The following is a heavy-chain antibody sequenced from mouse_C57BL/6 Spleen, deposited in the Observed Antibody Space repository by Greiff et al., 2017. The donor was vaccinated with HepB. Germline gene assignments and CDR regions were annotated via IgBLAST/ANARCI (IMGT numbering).Heavy chain of an antibody. CDR1: GYTFTSYW. CDR2: IDPSDSET. CDR3: ARSDYGSRGYFDV. Sequence: VQLQQPGAELVRPGSSVKLSCKASGYTFTSYWMHWVKQRPIQGLEWIGNIDPSDSETHYNQKFKDKATLTVDKSSSTAYMQLSSLTSEDSAVYYCARSDYGSRGYFDVWGTGTTVTVSS. J-gene: IGHJ1*03. V-gene: IGHV1-52*01. D-gene: IGHD1-1*01.